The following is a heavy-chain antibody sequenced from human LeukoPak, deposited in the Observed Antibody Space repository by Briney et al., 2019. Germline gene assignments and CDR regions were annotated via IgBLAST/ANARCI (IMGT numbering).Heavy chain of an antibody. CDR2: IWHDATNK. V-gene: IGHV3-33*01. CDR3: ATKQWLAPPPDS. J-gene: IGHJ4*02. D-gene: IGHD6-19*01. CDR1: GFTFSHYG. Sequence: GGSLRLSCAASGFTFSHYGMHWVRQAPGKGLEWVAVIWHDATNKFYADSVKGRFTISRENSKKMVYLQMNSLRAEDTAVYYCATKQWLAPPPDSWGQGTPVTVSS.